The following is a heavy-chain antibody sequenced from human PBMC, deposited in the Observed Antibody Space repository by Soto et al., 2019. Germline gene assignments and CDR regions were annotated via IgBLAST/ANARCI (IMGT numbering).Heavy chain of an antibody. CDR2: IYHSGST. J-gene: IGHJ4*02. D-gene: IGHD1-26*01. V-gene: IGHV4-30-2*01. CDR3: AAGGGLPRYY. Sequence: QLQLQESGSGLVKPSQTLSLTCAVSGGSISSGGYSWSWIRQPPGKGLEWIGYIYHSGSTYYNPSLKSRVTISVDRSQNPFPLKLGSVTAADTAVYYCAAGGGLPRYYWGQGTLVTVSS. CDR1: GGSISSGGYS.